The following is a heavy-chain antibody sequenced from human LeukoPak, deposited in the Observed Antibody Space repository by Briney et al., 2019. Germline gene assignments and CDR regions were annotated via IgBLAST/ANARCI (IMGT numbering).Heavy chain of an antibody. CDR1: GFTFSSYV. CDR2: ISGSGGST. CDR3: YSWDY. Sequence: GGSLRLSCAASGFTFSSYVMNWVRQAPGKGLECVSTISGSGGSTYYADSVKGRFTISRDNSKNTLYLQMNSLRAEDTAIYYCYSWDYWGQGTLVTVSS. V-gene: IGHV3-23*01. D-gene: IGHD2-21*01. J-gene: IGHJ4*02.